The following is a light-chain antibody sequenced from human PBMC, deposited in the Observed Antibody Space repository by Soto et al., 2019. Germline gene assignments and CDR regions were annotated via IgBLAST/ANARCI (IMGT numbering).Light chain of an antibody. Sequence: QSALTQPPSASGSPGQSVTISCTGTSSDVGGYNYVSWYQQHPGKAPKLIIFEVNKWPSGVPDRFSASKSGNTASLTVSGLQAEDEADYYCSSYAGDNSYVFGTGTKVTV. J-gene: IGLJ1*01. CDR2: EVN. CDR1: SSDVGGYNY. V-gene: IGLV2-8*01. CDR3: SSYAGDNSYV.